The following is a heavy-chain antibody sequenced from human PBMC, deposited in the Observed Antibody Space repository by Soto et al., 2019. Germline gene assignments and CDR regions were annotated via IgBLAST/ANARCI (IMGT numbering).Heavy chain of an antibody. CDR3: ASRVDSSGHHDAFDI. V-gene: IGHV1-69*13. Sequence: ASVKVSCKASGGTFSSYAISWVRQAPGQGLEWMGGIIPIFGTANYAQKFQGRVTITADESTSTAYVELSSLRSEDTAVYYCASRVDSSGHHDAFDIWGQGTMVTVSS. CDR2: IIPIFGTA. J-gene: IGHJ3*02. CDR1: GGTFSSYA. D-gene: IGHD3-22*01.